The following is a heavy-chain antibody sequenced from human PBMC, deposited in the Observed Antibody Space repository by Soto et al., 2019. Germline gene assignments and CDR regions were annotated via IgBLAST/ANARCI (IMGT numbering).Heavy chain of an antibody. CDR1: GGSIRSGGYY. CDR3: AKDPSPQPTTVVTPGWFVP. J-gene: IGHJ5*02. V-gene: IGHV4-31*03. D-gene: IGHD4-17*01. Sequence: SETLSLTCTVSGGSIRSGGYYWSWIRQHPGKGLEWIGYIYYTGSTYYNPSLKSRVTISVDTSKNQFSLKLSSVTAADTAVYYCAKDPSPQPTTVVTPGWFVPWCQGTLVTVSS. CDR2: IYYTGST.